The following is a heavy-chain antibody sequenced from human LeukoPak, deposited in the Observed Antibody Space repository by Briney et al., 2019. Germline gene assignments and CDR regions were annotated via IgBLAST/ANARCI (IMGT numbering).Heavy chain of an antibody. J-gene: IGHJ6*03. Sequence: GGSLRLSCEASGFTFSNYWMSWVRQAPGKGLEWVANIKQDGSEKYYVDSVKGRFTISRDNAKNSLYLQMNSLRAEDTAVYYCARDRHGYSYGFHRGYSDNNYMDVWGKGTTVTISS. D-gene: IGHD5-18*01. V-gene: IGHV3-7*01. CDR3: ARDRHGYSYGFHRGYSDNNYMDV. CDR2: IKQDGSEK. CDR1: GFTFSNYW.